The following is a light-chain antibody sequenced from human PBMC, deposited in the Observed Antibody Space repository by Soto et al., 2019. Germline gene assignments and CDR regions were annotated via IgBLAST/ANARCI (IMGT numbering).Light chain of an antibody. CDR2: DNY. J-gene: IGLJ2*01. CDR3: ATWDNLLSAGL. CDR1: PSNIGNNF. V-gene: IGLV1-51*01. Sequence: QSVLTQPPSVSATPRQTVTISCSGGPSNIGNNFVSWYQRLPGTAPRVIIYDNYERPSGIPDRFSGSKSGTSATLDITGLQTGDEADYYCATWDNLLSAGLFGGGTKLTVL.